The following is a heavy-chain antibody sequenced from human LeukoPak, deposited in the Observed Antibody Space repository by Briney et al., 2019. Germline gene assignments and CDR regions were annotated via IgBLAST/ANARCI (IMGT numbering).Heavy chain of an antibody. CDR2: ISGSGGST. D-gene: IGHD5-18*01. CDR1: GFTFSNYA. Sequence: GGSLRLSCAASGFTFSNYAMSRVRQAPGKGLEWVSAISGSGGSTYYADSVKGRFTISRDDSKNTLYLQMNSLRGEDTAVYYCAKGVDTSMVKYDYWGQGTLVTVSS. CDR3: AKGVDTSMVKYDY. J-gene: IGHJ4*02. V-gene: IGHV3-23*01.